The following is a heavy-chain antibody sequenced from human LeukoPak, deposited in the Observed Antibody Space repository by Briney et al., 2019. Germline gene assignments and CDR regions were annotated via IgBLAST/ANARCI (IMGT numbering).Heavy chain of an antibody. D-gene: IGHD2-15*01. V-gene: IGHV4-59*08. CDR2: IYYSGST. Sequence: SETLSLTCTVSGDSISSYYWSWIRQPPGKGLEWIGYIYYSGSTNYNPSLKSRVTISVDTSKNQFSLKLSSVTAADTAVYYCATWAQDCSGGSCYSGFFDYWGQGTLVTVSS. J-gene: IGHJ4*02. CDR1: GDSISSYY. CDR3: ATWAQDCSGGSCYSGFFDY.